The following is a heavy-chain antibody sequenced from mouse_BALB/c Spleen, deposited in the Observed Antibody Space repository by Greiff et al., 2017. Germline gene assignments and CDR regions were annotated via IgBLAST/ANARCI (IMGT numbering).Heavy chain of an antibody. CDR3: NWDYYAMDY. J-gene: IGHJ4*01. CDR2: IDPENGDT. Sequence: DVQLQESGAELVRSGASVKLSCTASGFNIKDYYMHWVKQRPEQGLEWIGWIDPENGDTEYAPKFQGKATMTADTSSNTAYLQLSSLTSEDTAVYYCNWDYYAMDYWGQGTSVTVSS. D-gene: IGHD4-1*01. V-gene: IGHV14-4*02. CDR1: GFNIKDYY.